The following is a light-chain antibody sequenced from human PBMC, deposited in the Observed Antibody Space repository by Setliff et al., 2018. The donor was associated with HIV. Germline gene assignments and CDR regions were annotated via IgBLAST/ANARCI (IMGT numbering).Light chain of an antibody. V-gene: IGLV2-23*02. Sequence: SVLTQPASVSGSPGQSITISCTGTSSDVGSYNFVSWYQQHPGKAPKLMIYEVTKRPSGVSNRFSGSKSGNTASLTISGLQAEDEADYYCCSYADTSTFTYVFGTGTKVTV. CDR2: EVT. CDR3: CSYADTSTFTYV. J-gene: IGLJ1*01. CDR1: SSDVGSYNF.